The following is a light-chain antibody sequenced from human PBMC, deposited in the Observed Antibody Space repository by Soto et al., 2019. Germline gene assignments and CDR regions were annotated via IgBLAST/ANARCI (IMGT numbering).Light chain of an antibody. CDR1: QTVSNN. J-gene: IGKJ4*01. CDR3: QQYNNWPLT. CDR2: SAS. V-gene: IGKV3-15*01. Sequence: EIVLTQSPGTLSLSPGERATLSCRASQTVSNNYLAWYQQKPGQAPRLLIYSASTRAAGIPARFSGSGSGTEFTLTISSLQSEDFAVYYCQQYNNWPLTFGGGTKVDIK.